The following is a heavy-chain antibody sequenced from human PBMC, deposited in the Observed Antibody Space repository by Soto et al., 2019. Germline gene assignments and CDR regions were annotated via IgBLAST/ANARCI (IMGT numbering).Heavy chain of an antibody. CDR1: GFTFSSYG. J-gene: IGHJ4*02. CDR3: GYDFWSGSYRIEY. CDR2: IWYDGSNK. Sequence: GGPLRPSCGVSGFTFSSYGMHWVRQAPGKGLEWVAVIWYDGSNKYYADSVKGRFTISRDNSKNTLYLQMNSLRAEDTAVYYCGYDFWSGSYRIEYWGQGTLVTVSS. D-gene: IGHD3-3*01. V-gene: IGHV3-33*01.